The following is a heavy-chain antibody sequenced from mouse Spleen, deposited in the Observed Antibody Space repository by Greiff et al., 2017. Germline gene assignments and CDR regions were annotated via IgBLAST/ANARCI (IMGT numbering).Heavy chain of an antibody. Sequence: EVKLVESGGGLVKPGGSLKLSCAASGFTFSSYAMSWVRQTPEKRLEWVATISSGGSYTYYPDSVKGRFTISRDNAKNTLYLQMSSLRSEDTAMYYCARLDRYDGYFDVWGAGTTVTVSS. V-gene: IGHV5-9-1*01. D-gene: IGHD2-14*01. J-gene: IGHJ1*01. CDR1: GFTFSSYA. CDR3: ARLDRYDGYFDV. CDR2: ISSGGSYT.